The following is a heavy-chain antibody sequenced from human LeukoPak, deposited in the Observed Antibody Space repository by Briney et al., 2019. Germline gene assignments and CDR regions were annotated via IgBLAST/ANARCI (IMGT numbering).Heavy chain of an antibody. J-gene: IGHJ4*02. D-gene: IGHD6-13*01. CDR1: GGTFSSYA. CDR3: ARSSTSGFCDY. CDR2: IIPIFGTA. V-gene: IGHV1-69*13. Sequence: WAPVKVSCKASGGTFSSYAISWVRQAPGQGLEWMGGIIPIFGTANYAQKFQGRVTITADESTSTAYMELSSLRSEDTAVYYCARSSTSGFCDYWGQGTLVTVSS.